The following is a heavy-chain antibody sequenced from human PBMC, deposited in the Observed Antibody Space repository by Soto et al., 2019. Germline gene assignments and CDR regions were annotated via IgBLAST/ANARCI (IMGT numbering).Heavy chain of an antibody. CDR1: GGSVSSGSYY. V-gene: IGHV4-61*01. CDR2: IFHSGTT. CDR3: ARVHITGPVDS. J-gene: IGHJ4*02. Sequence: QVQLQESGPGLVKASETLCLTCTVSGGSVSSGSYYWSWIRQPPGKGLEWIGNIFHSGTTNYNAXXXXXXXXXXXXXXXXXXXXXXXXXAADTAVYYCARVHITGPVDSWGQGNLVTVSS. D-gene: IGHD1-20*01.